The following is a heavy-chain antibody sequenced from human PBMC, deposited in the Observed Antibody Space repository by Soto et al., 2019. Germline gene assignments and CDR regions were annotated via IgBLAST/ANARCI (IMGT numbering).Heavy chain of an antibody. D-gene: IGHD4-17*01. V-gene: IGHV1-8*01. CDR2: MNPNNENT. Sequence: ASVKVSCKASGYTFTSYDINWVRQATGQGLEWMGWMNPNNENTGYAQKFQGRVTMTRNTSISTAYMELSSLRSEDTAVYYCARADMTTGKDIDFWGQGALVTVSS. CDR3: ARADMTTGKDIDF. J-gene: IGHJ4*02. CDR1: GYTFTSYD.